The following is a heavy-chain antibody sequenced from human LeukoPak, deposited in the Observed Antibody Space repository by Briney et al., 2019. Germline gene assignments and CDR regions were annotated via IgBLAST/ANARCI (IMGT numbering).Heavy chain of an antibody. CDR1: GWTVSSYY. D-gene: IGHD3-16*01. Sequence: PGGSLTLTCAASGWTVSSYYWSWVRQPPGKGLEWVGIIYRNGSTYYADSVKGRFTISIDNSKNSVNVEMNSLRDGDTAVYYCASAAQASWAQFGGWGKGTLVSVS. J-gene: IGHJ4*02. CDR2: IYRNGST. CDR3: ASAAQASWAQFGG. V-gene: IGHV3-53*01.